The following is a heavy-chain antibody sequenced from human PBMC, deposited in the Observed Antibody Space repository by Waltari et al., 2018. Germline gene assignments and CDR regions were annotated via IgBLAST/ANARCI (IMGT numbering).Heavy chain of an antibody. CDR3: ARALAPKWFDP. Sequence: QVQLQESGPGLVESSETLSLTCTVSGGSISRSGYYWGWVRQPPGKGLEWIANIYYSGATYYSPSIRRRATISLDTSKNQFSLRLTSVTAADTAVYYCARALAPKWFDPWGRGTLVTVSS. CDR1: GGSISRSGYY. V-gene: IGHV4-39*07. J-gene: IGHJ5*02. CDR2: IYYSGAT.